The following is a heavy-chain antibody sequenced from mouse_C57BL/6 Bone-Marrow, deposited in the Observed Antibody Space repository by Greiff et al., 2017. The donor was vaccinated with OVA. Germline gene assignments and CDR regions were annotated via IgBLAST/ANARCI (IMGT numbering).Heavy chain of an antibody. CDR2: INHGSGGT. CDR3: ARGRPYFDY. Sequence: QVQLQQSGAELVRPGTSVKVSCKASGYAFTNYLIEWVKQRPGQGLEWIGVINHGSGGTNYNEKFKGKATLTADKSSSTAYMQLSSLTSEDSAVYFCARGRPYFDYWGQGTTLTVSS. CDR1: GYAFTNYL. V-gene: IGHV1-54*01. J-gene: IGHJ2*01.